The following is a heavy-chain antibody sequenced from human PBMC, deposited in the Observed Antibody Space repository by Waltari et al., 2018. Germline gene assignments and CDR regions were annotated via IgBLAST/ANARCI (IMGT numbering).Heavy chain of an antibody. Sequence: EVQLVESGGDLIQPGGSLRLSCAASGVTVGYNNMRWLRQAPGKGLEWVAVIYSGGGIQYADSVKGRFTISRDNSKNTVYLQMNSLRTEDTAMYYCVRNQVETPLGYWGQGTLVTVSS. V-gene: IGHV3-53*01. D-gene: IGHD2-21*02. CDR2: IYSGGGI. CDR3: VRNQVETPLGY. CDR1: GVTVGYNN. J-gene: IGHJ4*02.